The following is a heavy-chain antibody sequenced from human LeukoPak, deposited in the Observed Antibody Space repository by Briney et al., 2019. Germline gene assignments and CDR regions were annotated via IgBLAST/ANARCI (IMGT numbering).Heavy chain of an antibody. CDR2: ISSSSSYI. D-gene: IGHD1-1*01. V-gene: IGHV3-21*04. Sequence: GGSLRLSCAASGFTFSSYSMNWVRQAPGKGLEWVSSISSSSSYIYYADSVKGRFTISRDNSKNTLYLQVNSLRAEDTAVYYCAKTGNPATGDYWGQGTLVTVSS. J-gene: IGHJ4*02. CDR1: GFTFSSYS. CDR3: AKTGNPATGDY.